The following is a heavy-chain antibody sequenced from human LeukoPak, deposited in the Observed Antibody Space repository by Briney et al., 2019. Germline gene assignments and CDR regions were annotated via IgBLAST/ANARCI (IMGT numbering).Heavy chain of an antibody. Sequence: SETLSLTCAVYGGSFSGYYWSWIRQPPGKGLEWIGEINHSGSTNYNPSLKSRVTISVDTSKNQFSLKLSSVTAADTAAYYCARGQLYVYYYYMDVWGKGTTVTVSS. V-gene: IGHV4-34*01. D-gene: IGHD1-1*01. J-gene: IGHJ6*03. CDR2: INHSGST. CDR1: GGSFSGYY. CDR3: ARGQLYVYYYYMDV.